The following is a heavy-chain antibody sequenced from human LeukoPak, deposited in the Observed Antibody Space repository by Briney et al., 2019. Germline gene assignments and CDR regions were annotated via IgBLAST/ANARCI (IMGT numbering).Heavy chain of an antibody. J-gene: IGHJ4*02. CDR2: IGGGGTNT. CDR1: GFTFTDFA. V-gene: IGHV3-23*01. Sequence: GGSLRLSCAASGFTFTDFAMNWVRQAPGKGLEWVSGIGGGGTNTDYADSVKGRFTISRDNSKNTLTLQMSSLRADDTAVYLCAKDARGYHRPIDHWGQGILVLVSS. D-gene: IGHD3-22*01. CDR3: AKDARGYHRPIDH.